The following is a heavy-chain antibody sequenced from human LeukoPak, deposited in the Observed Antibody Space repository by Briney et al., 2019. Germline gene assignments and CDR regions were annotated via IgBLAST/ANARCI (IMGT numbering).Heavy chain of an antibody. V-gene: IGHV4-30-4*01. CDR2: IYYSRST. CDR3: ARDNLYGSGTEHYGMDV. D-gene: IGHD3-10*01. J-gene: IGHJ6*04. CDR1: GGSISSGDYY. Sequence: PSQTLSLTCTVSGGSISSGDYYWSWIRQPPGKGLEWIGYIYYSRSTYYNPSLKSRVTISVDTSKNQFSLKLSSVTAADTAVYYCARDNLYGSGTEHYGMDVWGKGTTVTVSS.